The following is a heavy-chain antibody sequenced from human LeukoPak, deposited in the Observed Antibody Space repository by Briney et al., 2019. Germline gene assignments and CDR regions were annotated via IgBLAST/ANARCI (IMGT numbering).Heavy chain of an antibody. CDR2: IYYSGST. D-gene: IGHD2-15*01. Sequence: PSETLSLTCTVSGGSISSSSYYWGWIRQPPGTGLEWIGSIYYSGSTYYNPSLKSRVTISVDKSKNQFSLKLSSVTAADTAVYYCARDGEHVVVVAAKGGDAFDIWGQGTMVTVSS. CDR1: GGSISSSSYY. V-gene: IGHV4-39*07. J-gene: IGHJ3*02. CDR3: ARDGEHVVVVAAKGGDAFDI.